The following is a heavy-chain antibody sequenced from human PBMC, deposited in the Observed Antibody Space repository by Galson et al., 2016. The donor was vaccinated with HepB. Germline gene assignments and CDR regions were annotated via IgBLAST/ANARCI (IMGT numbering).Heavy chain of an antibody. CDR1: VGSLSSGGHS. Sequence: TLSLTCAVSVGSLSSGGHSWSWIRQPPGKGLEFIGYIYYSGSTYYNPSLKSRVTISIDRSKNQFSLKLSSVTAADTAVYYCVRGQIRWFDPWGQGALVTVSS. CDR3: VRGQIRWFDP. CDR2: IYYSGST. J-gene: IGHJ5*02. V-gene: IGHV4-30-2*01.